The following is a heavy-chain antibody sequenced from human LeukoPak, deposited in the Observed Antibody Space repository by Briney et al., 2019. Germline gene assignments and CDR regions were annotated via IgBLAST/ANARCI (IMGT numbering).Heavy chain of an antibody. CDR1: GFTFSSYW. J-gene: IGHJ4*02. D-gene: IGHD2-15*01. V-gene: IGHV3-74*01. CDR3: ARGGYCSGGSCYDIFDY. Sequence: TGESLRLSCAASGFTFSSYWMHWVRQAPGKGLVWVSRINSDGSSTSYADSVKGRFTISRDNAKNTLYLQMNSPRAEDTAVYYCARGGYCSGGSCYDIFDYWGQGTLVTVSS. CDR2: INSDGSST.